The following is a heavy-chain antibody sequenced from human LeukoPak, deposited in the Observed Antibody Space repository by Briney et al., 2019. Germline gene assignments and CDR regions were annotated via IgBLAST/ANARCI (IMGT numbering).Heavy chain of an antibody. V-gene: IGHV3-21*01. CDR1: GFTFSGHS. CDR2: ITSTATHT. D-gene: IGHD1-26*01. Sequence: AGGSLRLSCAPSGFTFSGHSMSWVRQAPGKGLEWVSSITSTATHTYYADSVKGRFTISRDNAKNSLILQTSSLTVADTGIYYCARDGSPNYGYYAFFDNWGQGTLVTVSS. J-gene: IGHJ4*02. CDR3: ARDGSPNYGYYAFFDN.